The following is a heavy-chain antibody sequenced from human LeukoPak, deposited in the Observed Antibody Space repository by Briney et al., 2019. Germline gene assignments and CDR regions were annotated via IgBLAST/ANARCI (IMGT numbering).Heavy chain of an antibody. CDR3: AREGRDGYNSP. D-gene: IGHD5-24*01. J-gene: IGHJ5*02. V-gene: IGHV4-59*01. CDR1: GGSISSYY. CDR2: IYYSGST. Sequence: SETLSPTCTVSGGSISSYYWSWIRQPPGKGLEWIGYIYYSGSTNYNPSLKSRVTISVDTSKNQFSLKLSSVTAADTAVYYCAREGRDGYNSPWGQGTLVTVSS.